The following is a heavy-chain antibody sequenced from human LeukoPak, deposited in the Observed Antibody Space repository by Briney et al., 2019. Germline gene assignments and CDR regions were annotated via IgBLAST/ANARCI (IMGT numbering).Heavy chain of an antibody. CDR1: GGTFIIYA. CDR3: ASLGGYCSGGSCYGVDY. Sequence: GSSVRVSCKASGGTFIIYASSWVRQGPGEGVEWMGGIIPIFGTANYAQKFQGRVTITTDESTSTAYMELSSLRSEDTAVYYCASLGGYCSGGSCYGVDYWGQGTLVTVSS. V-gene: IGHV1-69*05. D-gene: IGHD2-15*01. J-gene: IGHJ4*02. CDR2: IIPIFGTA.